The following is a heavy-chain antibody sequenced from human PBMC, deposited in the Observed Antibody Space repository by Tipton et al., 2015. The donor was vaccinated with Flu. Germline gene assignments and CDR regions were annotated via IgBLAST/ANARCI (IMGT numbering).Heavy chain of an antibody. CDR3: ARLTYYYGSGTSDS. CDR1: GYSINSGYF. Sequence: TLSLTCAVTGYSINSGYFWGWIRQPPGKGLEWIGSLSHSGRTYYNPSLKSRVTISADTWKTQFSLKLSSVTAADTAVYYCARLTYYYGSGTSDSWGQGTLVTVPS. D-gene: IGHD3-10*01. J-gene: IGHJ4*02. CDR2: LSHSGRT. V-gene: IGHV4-38-2*01.